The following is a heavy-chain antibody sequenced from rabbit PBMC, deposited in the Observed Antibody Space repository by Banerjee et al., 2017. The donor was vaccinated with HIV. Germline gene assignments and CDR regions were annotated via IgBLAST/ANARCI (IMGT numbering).Heavy chain of an antibody. V-gene: IGHV1S45*01. J-gene: IGHJ4*01. CDR3: ARDLAGAIGWNFNL. Sequence: QEQLKETGGGLVQPGGSLTLSCKASGFDFSSYYMSWVRQAPGKGLEWIACIYGGSSGNTVYATWAKGRFTISKTSSTTVTLQMTSLTAADTATYFCARDLAGAIGWNFNLWGPGTLVTVS. CDR1: GFDFSSYY. D-gene: IGHD4-1*01. CDR2: IYGGSSGNT.